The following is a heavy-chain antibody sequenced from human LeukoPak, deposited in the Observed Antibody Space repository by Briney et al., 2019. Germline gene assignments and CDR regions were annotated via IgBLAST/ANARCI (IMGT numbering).Heavy chain of an antibody. CDR1: GFSFSSYA. CDR2: ISGSGGNT. V-gene: IGHV3-23*01. J-gene: IGHJ4*02. Sequence: GGSLRLSCAASGFSFSSYAMSWVRQSPGKGLEWVSGISGSGGNTYNADSVKGRFTISRDNSKTTVYLLMNSLTAEDTAFYFCARGRDYGVKIDFWGQGTLVTVSS. CDR3: ARGRDYGVKIDF. D-gene: IGHD3-16*01.